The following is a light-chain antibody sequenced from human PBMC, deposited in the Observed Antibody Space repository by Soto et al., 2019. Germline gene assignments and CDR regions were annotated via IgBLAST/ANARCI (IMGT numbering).Light chain of an antibody. V-gene: IGKV3D-15*01. CDR2: GAS. Sequence: EIVMTQSPATLSVSPGEGGTLSCRASQCVYSNVAGYQQKPGQAPRLLIYGASSRATGIPDRFSGSGSGTDFTLTISSLQPEDVATYYCQKYNSAPLTFGGGTKVDIK. CDR3: QKYNSAPLT. J-gene: IGKJ4*01. CDR1: QCVYSN.